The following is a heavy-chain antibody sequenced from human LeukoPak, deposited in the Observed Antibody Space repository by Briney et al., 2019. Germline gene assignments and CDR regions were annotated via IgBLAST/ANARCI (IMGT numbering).Heavy chain of an antibody. CDR1: GFTFSSHG. V-gene: IGHV3-30*03. CDR3: ARTISNPVRVAGTGYFDY. Sequence: GGSLRLSCAASGFTFSSHGIHWVRQAPGKGLEWVAVISYDGNNKYYGDSVKGRFTISRDNSKNTLYLHMNSLRAEDTAVYYCARTISNPVRVAGTGYFDYWGQGILVTVSS. D-gene: IGHD6-19*01. J-gene: IGHJ4*02. CDR2: ISYDGNNK.